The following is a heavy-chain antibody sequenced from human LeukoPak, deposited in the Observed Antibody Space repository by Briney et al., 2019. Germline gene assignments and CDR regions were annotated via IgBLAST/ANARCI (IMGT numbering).Heavy chain of an antibody. V-gene: IGHV4-39*01. CDR2: IYYSGST. J-gene: IGHJ5*02. CDR1: GGSISSSSYY. D-gene: IGHD6-19*01. CDR3: ARTSGSGGLYWFDP. Sequence: PSETLSLTCTVSGGSISSSSYYWGWIRQPPGKGLEWIGSIYYSGSTYYNPSLKSRVTISVDTSKNQFSLKLSSVTAADTAVYYCARTSGSGGLYWFDPWGQGTLVTVSS.